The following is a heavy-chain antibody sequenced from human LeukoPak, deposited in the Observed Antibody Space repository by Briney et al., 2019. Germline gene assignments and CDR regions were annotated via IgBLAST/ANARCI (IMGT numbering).Heavy chain of an antibody. CDR1: GFTFSSYW. V-gene: IGHV3-7*01. J-gene: IGHJ3*02. D-gene: IGHD7-27*01. CDR2: IKQDGSEK. CDR3: ARDGDYDAFDI. Sequence: GRSLRLSCAASGFTFSSYWMSWVRQAPGKGLEWVANIKQDGSEKYYVDSVKGRFTISRDNAKNSLYLQMNSLRAEDTAVYYCARDGDYDAFDIWGQGTMVTVSS.